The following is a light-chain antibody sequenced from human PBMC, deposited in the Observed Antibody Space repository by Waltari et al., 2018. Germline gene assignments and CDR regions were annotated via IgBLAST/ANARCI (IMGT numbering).Light chain of an antibody. Sequence: DIQMTQSPSTLSASVGDRVTITCRASQSVSSWLAWDQQKPGKAPKLLIYKASTLETGVPSRFSGSGSGTEFTLTISSLQPDDFATYYCQQYNGYSPMYTFGQGTKLEI. CDR2: KAS. CDR3: QQYNGYSPMYT. J-gene: IGKJ2*01. CDR1: QSVSSW. V-gene: IGKV1-5*03.